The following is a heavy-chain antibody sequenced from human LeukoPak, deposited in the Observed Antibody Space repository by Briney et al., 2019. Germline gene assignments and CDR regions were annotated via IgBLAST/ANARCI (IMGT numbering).Heavy chain of an antibody. Sequence: SETLSLTCTVSGGSISSYYWSWIRQPPGKGLEWIGYIYYSGSTNYNPSLKSRVTISVDTSKNQFSLKLSSVTAADTAVYYCARGDFRSGYLVDYWGQGTLVTVSS. J-gene: IGHJ4*02. D-gene: IGHD3-3*01. CDR1: GGSISSYY. V-gene: IGHV4-59*01. CDR2: IYYSGST. CDR3: ARGDFRSGYLVDY.